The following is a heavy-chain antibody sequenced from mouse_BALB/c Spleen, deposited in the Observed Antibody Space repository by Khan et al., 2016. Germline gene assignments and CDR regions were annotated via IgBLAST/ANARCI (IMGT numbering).Heavy chain of an antibody. CDR3: AREHYGSPYWYFDV. CDR2: IRNKANGYTT. V-gene: IGHV7-3*02. D-gene: IGHD1-1*01. J-gene: IGHJ1*01. Sequence: EVGRGGLGGGLVKPGGSLRLSCATSGLTFTVYYMSWVRRPQGKALEWLGFIRNKANGYTTEYSASVKGRFTISRDNSQSILYLQMNTLRAEDSATYYCAREHYGSPYWYFDVWGAGTTVTVSS. CDR1: GLTFTVYY.